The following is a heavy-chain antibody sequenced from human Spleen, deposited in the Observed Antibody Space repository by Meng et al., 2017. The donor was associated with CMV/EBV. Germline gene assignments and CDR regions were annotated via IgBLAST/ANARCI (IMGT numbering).Heavy chain of an antibody. Sequence: ASVKVSCKASGYTFTSYGISWVRQAPGQGLEWMGWISGRDGNTKYAQNIQDRVIMTRDSFRGTVYMELRSLRSDDTAIYYCARGHLPVWTGYSEKNGLDVWGQGTTVTVSS. V-gene: IGHV1-18*01. D-gene: IGHD3/OR15-3a*01. CDR1: GYTFTSYG. J-gene: IGHJ6*02. CDR2: ISGRDGNT. CDR3: ARGHLPVWTGYSEKNGLDV.